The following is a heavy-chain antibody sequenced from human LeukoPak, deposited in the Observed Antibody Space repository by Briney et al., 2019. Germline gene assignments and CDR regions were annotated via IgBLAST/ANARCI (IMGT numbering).Heavy chain of an antibody. CDR1: GFTFSSYA. D-gene: IGHD3-22*01. CDR2: ISGSGGST. CDR3: AKDLTYYYDSTGYYFDY. Sequence: TGGSLRLSCAASGFTFSSYAMHWVRQAPGKGLEWVSAISGSGGSTYYADSVKGRFTISRDNSKNTLYLQLNSLRAEDTAIYYCAKDLTYYYDSTGYYFDYWGQGTLVTVSS. V-gene: IGHV3-23*01. J-gene: IGHJ4*02.